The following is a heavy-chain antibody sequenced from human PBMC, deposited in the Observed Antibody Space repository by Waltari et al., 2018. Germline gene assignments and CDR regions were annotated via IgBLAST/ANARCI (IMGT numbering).Heavy chain of an antibody. CDR2: IYYSGST. V-gene: IGHV4-31*03. CDR3: ASTIYYYDSSGYLDY. Sequence: QVQLQESGPGLVKPSQTLSLTCTVSGGSISSGGYYWSWSRQHPGKDLEWIGYIYYSGSTYYNPSLKSRVTISVDTSKNQFSLKLSSVTAADTAVYYCASTIYYYDSSGYLDYWGQGTLVTVSS. CDR1: GGSISSGGYY. J-gene: IGHJ4*02. D-gene: IGHD3-22*01.